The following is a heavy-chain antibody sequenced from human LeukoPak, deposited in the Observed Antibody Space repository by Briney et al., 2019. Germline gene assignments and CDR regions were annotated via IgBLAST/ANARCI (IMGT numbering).Heavy chain of an antibody. J-gene: IGHJ4*02. CDR2: IYYSGST. Sequence: PSETLSLTCTVSGGSISSGDYYWSWIRQPPGKGLEWIGYIYYSGSTYYNPSLKSRVTTSVDTSKNQFSLKLSSVTAADTAVYYCARTYYDYVWGSYRYPVGGYYFDYWGQGTLVTVSS. CDR3: ARTYYDYVWGSYRYPVGGYYFDY. D-gene: IGHD3-16*02. CDR1: GGSISSGDYY. V-gene: IGHV4-30-4*01.